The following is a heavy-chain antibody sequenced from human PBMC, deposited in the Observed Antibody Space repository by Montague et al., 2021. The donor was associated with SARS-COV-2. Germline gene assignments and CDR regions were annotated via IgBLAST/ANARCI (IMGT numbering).Heavy chain of an antibody. J-gene: IGHJ6*03. D-gene: IGHD4-23*01. Sequence: SETLSLTCAVYGGPFSGWYWSWVRQPPGKGLEWIGEINRRGNTIYNPSLKSRVTISEDTSKSQFSLKLSSVTAADTAVYYCARGGGNILTNYYYYYYLDVWGTGTTVTVSS. V-gene: IGHV4-34*01. CDR1: GGPFSGWY. CDR3: ARGGGNILTNYYYYYYLDV. CDR2: INRRGNT.